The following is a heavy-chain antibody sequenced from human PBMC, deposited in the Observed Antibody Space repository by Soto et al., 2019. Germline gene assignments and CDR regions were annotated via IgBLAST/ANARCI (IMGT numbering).Heavy chain of an antibody. D-gene: IGHD3-10*01. CDR3: AKDNYYGSGSYYRGRVVGWFDP. CDR1: GFTFSSYA. CDR2: ISGSGGST. J-gene: IGHJ5*02. V-gene: IGHV3-23*01. Sequence: EVQLLESGGGLVQPGGSLRLSCAASGFTFSSYAMSWVRQAPGKGLEWVSAISGSGGSTYYADSVKGRFTISRDNSKNTLYLQMNSLRAEDTAVYYCAKDNYYGSGSYYRGRVVGWFDPWGQGTLVTVSS.